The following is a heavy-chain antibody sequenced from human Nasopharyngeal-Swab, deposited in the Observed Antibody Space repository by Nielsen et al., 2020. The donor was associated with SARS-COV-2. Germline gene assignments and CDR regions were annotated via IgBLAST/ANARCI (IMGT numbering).Heavy chain of an antibody. V-gene: IGHV3-30-3*01. Sequence: GESLKISCAASGFTFSSYAMHWVRQAPGKGLEWVAVISYDGSNKYYVDSVKGRFTISRDNSKNTLYLQMNSLRAEDTAVYYCARVSIDVDYYYGMDVWGQGTTVTVSS. CDR3: ARVSIDVDYYYGMDV. CDR1: GFTFSSYA. D-gene: IGHD3-9*01. J-gene: IGHJ6*02. CDR2: ISYDGSNK.